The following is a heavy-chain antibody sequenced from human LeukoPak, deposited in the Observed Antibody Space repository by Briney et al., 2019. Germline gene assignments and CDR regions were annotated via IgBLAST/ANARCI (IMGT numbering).Heavy chain of an antibody. CDR1: GFTFSSYW. CDR2: ISSDGSST. J-gene: IGHJ6*04. Sequence: GGSLRLSCAASGFTFSSYWMHWVRQAPGKGLVWVSRISSDGSSTSYADSVKGRFTISRDNAKNTVYLEMNSLRAEDTAVYYCARAWDVWGKGTTVTISS. CDR3: ARAWDV. V-gene: IGHV3-74*01.